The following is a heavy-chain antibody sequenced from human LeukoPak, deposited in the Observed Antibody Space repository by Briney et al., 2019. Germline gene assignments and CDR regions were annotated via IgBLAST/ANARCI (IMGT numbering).Heavy chain of an antibody. J-gene: IGHJ4*02. V-gene: IGHV1-24*01. D-gene: IGHD3-10*01. CDR3: ATGFMLSPQYRVMVRGKGEY. CDR2: FDPEDGET. CDR1: GYTLTELS. Sequence: ASVKVSCKVSGYTLTELSMHWVRQAPGKGLEWMGGFDPEDGETIYAQKFQGRVTMTEDTSTDTAYMELSSLRSEDTAVYYCATGFMLSPQYRVMVRGKGEYWGQGTLVTVSS.